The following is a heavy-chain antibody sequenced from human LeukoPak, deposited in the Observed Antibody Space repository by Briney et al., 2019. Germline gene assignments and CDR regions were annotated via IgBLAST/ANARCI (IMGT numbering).Heavy chain of an antibody. CDR2: IYHSGST. Sequence: SETLSLNCTVSGYSISSGYYWGWIRQPPGKGLEWIGSIYHSGSTYYNPSLKSRVTISVDTSKNQFSLKLSSVTAADTAVYYCARNGHDILTGYLYYFDYWGQGTLVTVSS. D-gene: IGHD3-9*01. CDR3: ARNGHDILTGYLYYFDY. V-gene: IGHV4-38-2*02. J-gene: IGHJ4*02. CDR1: GYSISSGYY.